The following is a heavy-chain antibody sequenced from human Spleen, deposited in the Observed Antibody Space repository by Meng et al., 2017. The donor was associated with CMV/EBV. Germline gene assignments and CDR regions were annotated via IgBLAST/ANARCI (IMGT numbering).Heavy chain of an antibody. CDR3: ARSTKPRGGSSWLPFDY. D-gene: IGHD6-13*01. V-gene: IGHV2-70*20. CDR1: GFSLSTSGMC. J-gene: IGHJ4*02. CDR2: IDWDDDK. Sequence: SGPTLVKPTQTLTLTCTFSGFSLSTSGMCVSWVRQPPGKALEWLALIDWDDDKYYSTSLKTRLTISKDTSKNQVVLTMTNMDPVDTATYYCARSTKPRGGSSWLPFDYWGQGTLVTVSS.